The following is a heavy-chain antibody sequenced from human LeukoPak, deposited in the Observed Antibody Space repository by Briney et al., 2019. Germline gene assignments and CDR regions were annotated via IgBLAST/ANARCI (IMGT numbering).Heavy chain of an antibody. V-gene: IGHV3-30*18. CDR2: ISYDGSNK. D-gene: IGHD3-3*01. CDR3: AKTPTIFGVVISFDP. J-gene: IGHJ5*02. CDR1: GFTFSSYG. Sequence: GRSLRLSCAASGFTFSSYGMHWVRQAPGEGLEWVAVISYDGSNKYYADSVKGRFTISRDNSKNTLYLQMNSLRAEDTAVYYCAKTPTIFGVVISFDPWGQGTLVTVSS.